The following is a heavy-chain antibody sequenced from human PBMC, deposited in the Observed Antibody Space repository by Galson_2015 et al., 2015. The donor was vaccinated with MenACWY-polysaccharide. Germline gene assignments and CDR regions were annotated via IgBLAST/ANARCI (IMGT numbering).Heavy chain of an antibody. Sequence: SVKVSCKASGYTFTTYAMNWVRQAPGQGLEWMGGINTNTGNPTYAQGFTGRFVFSLDASVSTAYLQISSLKAEDTAVYYCARDPKQEPTMVPTGRFDYWGQGTRVAGSS. D-gene: IGHD4/OR15-4a*01. CDR1: GYTFTTYA. J-gene: IGHJ4*02. CDR2: INTNTGNP. CDR3: ARDPKQEPTMVPTGRFDY. V-gene: IGHV7-4-1*02.